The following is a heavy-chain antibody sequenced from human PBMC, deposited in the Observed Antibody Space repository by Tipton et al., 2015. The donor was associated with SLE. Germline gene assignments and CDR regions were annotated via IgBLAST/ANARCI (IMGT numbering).Heavy chain of an antibody. CDR1: GGSISSSSYY. Sequence: TLSLTCTVSGGSISSSSYYWGWIRQPPGKGLEWIGSIYYSGSTYYNPSLKSRVTISVDTSKNQFSLKLSSVTAADTAVYYCARFPHAHSSGFYWGQGTLVTVSS. V-gene: IGHV4-39*07. CDR2: IYYSGST. CDR3: ARFPHAHSSGFY. J-gene: IGHJ4*02. D-gene: IGHD3-22*01.